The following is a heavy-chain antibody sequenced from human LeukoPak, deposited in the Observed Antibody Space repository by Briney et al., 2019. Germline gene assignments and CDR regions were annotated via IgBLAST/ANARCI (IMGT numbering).Heavy chain of an antibody. CDR3: ARDCSGGSCYSRSRAFDI. CDR1: GGSISSYY. CDR2: IYYSGST. D-gene: IGHD2-15*01. V-gene: IGHV4-59*01. J-gene: IGHJ3*02. Sequence: SETLSLTCTVSGGSISSYYWSWVRQPPGKGLEWIGYIYYSGSTNYNPSLKSRVTISVDTSKSQFSLKLSSVTAADTAVYYCARDCSGGSCYSRSRAFDIWGQGTMVTVSS.